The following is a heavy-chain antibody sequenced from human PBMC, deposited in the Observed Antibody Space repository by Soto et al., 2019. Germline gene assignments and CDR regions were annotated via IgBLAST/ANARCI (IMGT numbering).Heavy chain of an antibody. CDR2: IYSGGDR. V-gene: IGHV3-66*01. CDR3: AREWGYSYGYLDY. CDR1: GLTVSSNY. D-gene: IGHD5-18*01. Sequence: EVQLVESGGALVQPGGSLRLSCAASGLTVSSNYMSWVRQAPGKGLEWVSGIYSGGDRYYLDSVKGRFTVSRDNSKNTLYLQMNSLRAEDTAVYYCAREWGYSYGYLDYWGQGTLVTVSS. J-gene: IGHJ4*02.